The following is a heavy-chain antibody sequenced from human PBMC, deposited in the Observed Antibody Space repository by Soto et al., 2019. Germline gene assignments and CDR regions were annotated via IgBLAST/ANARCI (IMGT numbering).Heavy chain of an antibody. CDR2: IRSKAYGGTT. Sequence: GASLRLSCTASGFTFGYYAMSWVRQAPGKGLEWVGFIRSKAYGGTTEYAASVKGRFTISRDDSKSIAYLQMNSLKTEDTAVYYCSXDILTGYPHPYYYGMDVWGQGTTVTVSS. V-gene: IGHV3-49*02. J-gene: IGHJ6*02. CDR3: SXDILTGYPHPYYYGMDV. D-gene: IGHD3-9*01. CDR1: GFTFGYYA.